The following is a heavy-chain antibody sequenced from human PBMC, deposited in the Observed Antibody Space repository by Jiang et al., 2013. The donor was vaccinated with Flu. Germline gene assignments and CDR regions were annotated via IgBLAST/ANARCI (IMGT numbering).Heavy chain of an antibody. D-gene: IGHD2-15*01. Sequence: GAEVKKPGESLKISCKGSGYSFTNYWIGWVRQMPGKGLEWMGIIYPGDSDIRYSPSFQGQVTISADRSISTAYLQWSSLKASDTAMYYCARTLGYCSGGSCYSPDYWGQGTLVTVSS. CDR1: GYSFTNYW. J-gene: IGHJ4*02. V-gene: IGHV5-51*03. CDR2: IYPGDSDI. CDR3: ARTLGYCSGGSCYSPDY.